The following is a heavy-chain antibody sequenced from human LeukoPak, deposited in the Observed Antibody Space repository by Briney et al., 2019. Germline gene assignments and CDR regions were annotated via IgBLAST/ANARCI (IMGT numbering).Heavy chain of an antibody. CDR1: GGSISISSYY. Sequence: SETLSLTCTVSGGSISISSYYWAWIRQPPGKGLQWIANVYYTGSTNYNLSLKRQVTISVDTSKNQFSLKLTSVTAADTAVYYCARLGSGSSIRGFDPWGQGTLVTVSS. V-gene: IGHV4-39*01. J-gene: IGHJ5*02. CDR3: ARLGSGSSIRGFDP. CDR2: VYYTGST. D-gene: IGHD3-10*01.